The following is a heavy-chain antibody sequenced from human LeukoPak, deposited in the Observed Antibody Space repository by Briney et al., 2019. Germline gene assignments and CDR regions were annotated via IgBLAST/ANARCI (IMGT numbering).Heavy chain of an antibody. CDR3: ARLASYYDFWSGYYPLLFDY. J-gene: IGHJ4*02. CDR2: IYYSGST. V-gene: IGHV4-39*01. D-gene: IGHD3-3*01. Sequence: SETLSLTRTVSGGSISSSSYYWGWIRQPPGKGLEWIGSIYYSGSTYYNPSLKSRVTISVDTSKNQFSLKLSSVTAADTAVYYCARLASYYDFWSGYYPLLFDYWGRGTLVTVSS. CDR1: GGSISSSSYY.